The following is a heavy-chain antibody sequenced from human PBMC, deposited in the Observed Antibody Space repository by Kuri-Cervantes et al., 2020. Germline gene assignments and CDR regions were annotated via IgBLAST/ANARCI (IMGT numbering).Heavy chain of an antibody. CDR2: ISYDGSNK. CDR1: GFTFSSYA. J-gene: IGHJ6*02. CDR3: ARGLGSGSYYYYYGMDV. Sequence: GGSLRLSCAASGFTFSSYAMHWVRQAPGKGLEWVAVISYDGSNKYYADSVKGRFTISRDNSKNTLYLQMNSLRAEDTAVYYCARGLGSGSYYYYYGMDVWGQGTTVTVSS. D-gene: IGHD3-10*01. V-gene: IGHV3-30-3*01.